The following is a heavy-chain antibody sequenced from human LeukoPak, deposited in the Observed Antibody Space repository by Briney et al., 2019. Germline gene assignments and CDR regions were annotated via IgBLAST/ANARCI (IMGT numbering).Heavy chain of an antibody. V-gene: IGHV1-69*01. CDR1: GGTFSSYA. D-gene: IGHD3-10*01. Sequence: PRASVKVSCKASGGTFSSYAISWVRQAPGQGLEWMGGIIPIFGTANYAQKFQGRVTITADESTSTAYMELSSLRSEDTAVYYCATLAFGDTDYWGQGSLVTVSS. J-gene: IGHJ4*02. CDR3: ATLAFGDTDY. CDR2: IIPIFGTA.